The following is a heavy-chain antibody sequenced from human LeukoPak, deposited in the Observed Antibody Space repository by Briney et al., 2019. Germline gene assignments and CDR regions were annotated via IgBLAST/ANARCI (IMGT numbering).Heavy chain of an antibody. J-gene: IGHJ4*02. CDR3: ARSFDC. CDR1: GFTFSTYT. V-gene: IGHV3-48*01. CDR2: ISSSSSTI. Sequence: GGSLRLSCATSGFTFSTYTMNWVRQAPGKGLEWVSYISSSSSTIYYADSVKGRFTISRDDAKNSLYLQMNSLRAEDTAVYYCARSFDCWGQGTLVTVSS.